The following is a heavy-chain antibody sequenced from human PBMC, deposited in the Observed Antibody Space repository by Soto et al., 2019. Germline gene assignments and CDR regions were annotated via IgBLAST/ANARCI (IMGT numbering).Heavy chain of an antibody. Sequence: QVQLVQSGAEVKKPGASVNVSCKASGYTLTSYDINWVRQATGQGLDWMGWMYPNIGNTGYAQKLQGRVTVTRNTSISTAYIELSSLRSEAMAVYYCARRGYSSSWYYYYYYGMDVWGQGTKVTVS. CDR3: ARRGYSSSWYYYYYYGMDV. CDR1: GYTLTSYD. J-gene: IGHJ6*02. D-gene: IGHD6-13*01. V-gene: IGHV1-8*01. CDR2: MYPNIGNT.